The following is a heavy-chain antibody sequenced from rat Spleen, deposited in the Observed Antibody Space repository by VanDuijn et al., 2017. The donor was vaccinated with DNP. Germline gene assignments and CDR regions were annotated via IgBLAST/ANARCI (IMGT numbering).Heavy chain of an antibody. D-gene: IGHD1-11*01. CDR3: TTDFERGY. J-gene: IGHJ2*01. V-gene: IGHV5-27*01. Sequence: EVQLVESGGGLVQPGRSMKLSCAASGFTFNTYYMAWVRQAPKKGLEWVASISASGGSTSYRDSVKGRFTISRDNAKSILYLQMESLRSEDTATFYCTTDFERGYWGQGVMVTVSS. CDR1: GFTFNTYY. CDR2: ISASGGST.